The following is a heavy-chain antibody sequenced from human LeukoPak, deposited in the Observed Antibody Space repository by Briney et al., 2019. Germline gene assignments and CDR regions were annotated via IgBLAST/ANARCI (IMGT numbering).Heavy chain of an antibody. CDR1: GYSIRSGHY. CDR3: ARGAQLLSRNYYYYMDV. CDR2: IYHSGSI. J-gene: IGHJ6*03. D-gene: IGHD2-2*01. V-gene: IGHV4-38-2*02. Sequence: SETLSLTCTVSGYSIRSGHYWGWIRQPPGKGLEWIASIYHSGSIFYSPSLKSRVTMSVDTSKNQFSLKLSSVTAADTAVYYCARGAQLLSRNYYYYMDVWGKGTTVTVSS.